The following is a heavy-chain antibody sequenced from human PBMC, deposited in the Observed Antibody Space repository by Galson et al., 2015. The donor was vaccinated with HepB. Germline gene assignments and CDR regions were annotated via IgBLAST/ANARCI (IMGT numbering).Heavy chain of an antibody. D-gene: IGHD2-15*01. Sequence: SLRLSCAASGFTFSDYYMSWIRQAPGKGLEWVSYISSSSSYTNYADSVKGRFTISRDNAKNSLYLQMNSLRAEDTAVYYCARGGLRYCSGGSCYPDAFDIWGQGTMVTVSS. CDR1: GFTFSDYY. V-gene: IGHV3-11*05. CDR2: ISSSSSYT. J-gene: IGHJ3*02. CDR3: ARGGLRYCSGGSCYPDAFDI.